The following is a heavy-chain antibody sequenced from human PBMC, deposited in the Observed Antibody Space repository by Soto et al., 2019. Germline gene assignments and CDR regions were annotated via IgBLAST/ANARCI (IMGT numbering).Heavy chain of an antibody. D-gene: IGHD2-15*01. J-gene: IGHJ4*02. CDR3: ARGPCSGGSCYRPAY. CDR1: GGSFSGYY. CDR2: INRSGST. V-gene: IGHV4-34*01. Sequence: SETLSLTCAVYGGSFSGYYWTWIRQAPGKGLEWIGAINRSGSTNYSPSLKGRVTISVDTSKNQFSLNLSSVTPADTAVYYCARGPCSGGSCYRPAYWGQGTMVTVSS.